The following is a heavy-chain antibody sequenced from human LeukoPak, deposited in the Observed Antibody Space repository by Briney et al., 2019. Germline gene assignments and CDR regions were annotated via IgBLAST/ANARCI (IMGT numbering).Heavy chain of an antibody. D-gene: IGHD1-26*01. J-gene: IGHJ4*02. CDR2: IYHSGST. Sequence: TETLSLTCAVSGYSISSGYYWGWIRQPPGKGLEWIGSIYHSGSTYYNPSLRSRVTISVDTSKNQFSLKLSSVTAADTAVYYCARSYSGSYLWDYWGQGTLVTVSS. CDR3: ARSYSGSYLWDY. V-gene: IGHV4-38-2*01. CDR1: GYSISSGYY.